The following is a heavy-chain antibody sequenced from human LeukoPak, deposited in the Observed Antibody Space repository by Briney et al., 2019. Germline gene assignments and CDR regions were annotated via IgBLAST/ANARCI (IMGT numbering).Heavy chain of an antibody. D-gene: IGHD3-16*01. Sequence: GGSLRLSCAASGFRFSDFTMTWVRQAPGKGPEWVSAIGGRGGSTYYADSVGGRFTISRDNSKDMVYLHMNSLKVEDTATYYCGKEGGAWGQGTKVTVSS. CDR1: GFRFSDFT. J-gene: IGHJ5*02. V-gene: IGHV3-23*01. CDR2: IGGRGGST. CDR3: GKEGGA.